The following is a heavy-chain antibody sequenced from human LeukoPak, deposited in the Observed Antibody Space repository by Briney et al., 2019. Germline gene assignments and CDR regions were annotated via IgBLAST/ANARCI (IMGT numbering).Heavy chain of an antibody. CDR2: INPNSGGT. V-gene: IGHV1-2*02. J-gene: IGHJ5*02. Sequence: ASVKVSCKASGYTFTGYYMHWVRQAPGQGLERMGWINPNSGGTNYAQKFQGRVTMTRDTSISTAYMELSRLRSDDTAVYYCARRGAGQWLATKGWFDPWGQGTLVTVSS. CDR3: ARRGAGQWLATKGWFDP. CDR1: GYTFTGYY. D-gene: IGHD6-19*01.